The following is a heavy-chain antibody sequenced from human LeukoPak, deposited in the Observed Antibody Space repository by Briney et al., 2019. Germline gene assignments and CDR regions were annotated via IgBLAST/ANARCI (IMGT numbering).Heavy chain of an antibody. CDR1: GYTFTSYD. CDR3: ALTRNLVREYYDCYMDA. V-gene: IGHV1-8*01. J-gene: IGHJ6*03. CDR2: MNPNSGNT. D-gene: IGHD1-14*01. Sequence: ASVKVSCKASGYTFTSYDINWVRQATGQGLEWMGWMNPNSGNTGYAQKFQDRVTMTRNTSMSTAYMELRSLRSEDTAVYYCALTRNLVREYYDCYMDAWGKGTTVTVSS.